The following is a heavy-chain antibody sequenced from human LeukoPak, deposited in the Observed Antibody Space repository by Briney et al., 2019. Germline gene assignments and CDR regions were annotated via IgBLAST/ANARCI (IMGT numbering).Heavy chain of an antibody. J-gene: IGHJ5*02. CDR2: IYTSGST. CDR1: GGSISSYY. V-gene: IGHV4-4*09. Sequence: PSETLSLTCTVSGGSISSYYWSWIRQPPGKGLEWIGYIYTSGSTNYNPSLKSRVTISVDTSKNQFSLKLSSVTAADTAVYYCARHALGKYDFWSGYPYNWFDPWGQGTLVTVSS. CDR3: ARHALGKYDFWSGYPYNWFDP. D-gene: IGHD3-3*01.